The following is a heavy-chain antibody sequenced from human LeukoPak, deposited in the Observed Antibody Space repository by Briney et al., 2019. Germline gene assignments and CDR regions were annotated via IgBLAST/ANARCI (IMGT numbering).Heavy chain of an antibody. J-gene: IGHJ5*02. Sequence: TGGSLRLSCTASGFTFSSYSMNWVRQAPGKGLEWVSYISSSSSAIYYADSVKGRFTISRDNAENSLYLQMNSLRDEDTAVYYCTKDPPGYSSTPGWIDPWGQGTLVTVSS. CDR2: ISSSSSAI. CDR1: GFTFSSYS. CDR3: TKDPPGYSSTPGWIDP. V-gene: IGHV3-48*02. D-gene: IGHD6-19*01.